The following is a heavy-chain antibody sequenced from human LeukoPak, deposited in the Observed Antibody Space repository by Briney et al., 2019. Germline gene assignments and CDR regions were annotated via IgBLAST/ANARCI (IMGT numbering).Heavy chain of an antibody. CDR2: IRYDGTNK. CDR1: GFTFSYYA. D-gene: IGHD5-18*01. V-gene: IGHV3-30*02. Sequence: PGGSLRLSCAASGFTFSYYAIHWVRQAPGKGLEWVAFIRYDGTNKNYADSVKGRFTISRDNSKNTLYLQMNSLRAEDTAVYYCAKARTRGYSYGSFDYWGQGTLVTASS. CDR3: AKARTRGYSYGSFDY. J-gene: IGHJ4*02.